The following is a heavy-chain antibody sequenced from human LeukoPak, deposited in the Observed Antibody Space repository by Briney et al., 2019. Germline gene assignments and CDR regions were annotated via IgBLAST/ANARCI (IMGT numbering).Heavy chain of an antibody. CDR2: INSDGFSI. V-gene: IGHV3-74*01. J-gene: IGHJ4*02. D-gene: IGHD1-20*01. CDR1: GFTFSSYW. Sequence: GGSLRLSCAASGFTFSSYWMHWVRQAPGKGLVWVSRINSDGFSITYADSVKGRFTISRDNAKNTLYLQMNSLRAEDTAVYYCSTIGFNWDYWGQGTLVTVSS. CDR3: STIGFNWDY.